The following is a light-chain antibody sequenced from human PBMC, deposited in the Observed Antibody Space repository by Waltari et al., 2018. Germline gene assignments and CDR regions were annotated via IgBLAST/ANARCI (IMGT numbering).Light chain of an antibody. Sequence: DIQMTQSPSSLSASVGDRLTITCRASQGISNWLAWYQQKPGKAPKSLIYDASSLQSGVPSRFSGSRSGTRFTLTISSLQPEDSATYYCQQYNTYPLTFGGGTKVEIK. CDR2: DAS. J-gene: IGKJ4*01. V-gene: IGKV1D-16*01. CDR3: QQYNTYPLT. CDR1: QGISNW.